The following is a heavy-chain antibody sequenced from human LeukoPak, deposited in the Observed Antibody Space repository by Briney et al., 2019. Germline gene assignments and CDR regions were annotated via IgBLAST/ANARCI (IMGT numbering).Heavy chain of an antibody. J-gene: IGHJ4*02. V-gene: IGHV3-33*01. CDR1: GFTFITYV. CDR2: IWYDGSNK. CDR3: ARDLFDDYSLDY. D-gene: IGHD3-16*01. Sequence: GGSLRLSCAASGFTFITYVMHWVRQAPGKGLEWVAVIWYDGSNKYYADSVKGRFTISRDNAKNSLYLQMNSLRAEDTAVHYCARDLFDDYSLDYWGQGTLVTVSS.